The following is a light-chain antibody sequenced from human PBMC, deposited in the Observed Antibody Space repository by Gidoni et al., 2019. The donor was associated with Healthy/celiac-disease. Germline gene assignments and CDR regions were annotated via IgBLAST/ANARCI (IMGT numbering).Light chain of an antibody. CDR2: EGS. CDR3: CSYAGSSTLV. CDR1: SSDVGSYNL. Sequence: QSALTPPASVSGPPGQSITISCTGTSSDVGSYNLVSWYQQHPGKAPKLMIYEGSKRPSGVSNRFSGSKSGNTASLTSSGLQAEDAADYYCCSYAGSSTLVFGTGTKVTVL. V-gene: IGLV2-23*01. J-gene: IGLJ1*01.